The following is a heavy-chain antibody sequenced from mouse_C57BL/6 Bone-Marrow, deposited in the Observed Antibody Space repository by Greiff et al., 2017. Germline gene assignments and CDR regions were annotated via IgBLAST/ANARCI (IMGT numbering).Heavy chain of an antibody. Sequence: VQLVESGAELVRPGTSVKMSCKASGYTFTNYWIGWAKQRPGHGLEWIGDIYPGGGYTNYNEKFKGKATLTADKSSSTAYMQFSSLTSEDSAIYYCAIYDYPHYYAMDYWGQGTSVTVSS. CDR1: GYTFTNYW. CDR2: IYPGGGYT. D-gene: IGHD2-4*01. V-gene: IGHV1-63*01. CDR3: AIYDYPHYYAMDY. J-gene: IGHJ4*01.